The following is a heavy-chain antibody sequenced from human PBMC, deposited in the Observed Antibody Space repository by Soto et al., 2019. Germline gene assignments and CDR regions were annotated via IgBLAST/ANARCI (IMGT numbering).Heavy chain of an antibody. D-gene: IGHD3-9*01. CDR2: IKSKTDGGTT. J-gene: IGHJ4*02. V-gene: IGHV3-15*01. Sequence: GGSLRLSCAASGFTFSNAWMSWVRQAPGKGLEWVGRIKSKTDGGTTDYAAPVKGRFTISRDDSKNTLYLQMNSLKTEDTAVYYCTTHTEYYDILTGYYPVPFDYWGQGTLVTVS. CDR3: TTHTEYYDILTGYYPVPFDY. CDR1: GFTFSNAW.